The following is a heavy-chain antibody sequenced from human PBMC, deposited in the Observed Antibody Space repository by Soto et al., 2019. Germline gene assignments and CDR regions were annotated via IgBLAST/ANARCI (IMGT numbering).Heavy chain of an antibody. J-gene: IGHJ4*02. Sequence: GGSLRLSCAASGFTFSSYAMHWVRQAPGKGLEWVAHIKEDGSEKYYVDSVKGRFTISRDIAKSSLYLQMNSLRAEDTAVYYCTTLYYFAFNYWGQGALVTVSS. CDR3: TTLYYFAFNY. V-gene: IGHV3-7*01. D-gene: IGHD3-16*01. CDR1: GFTFSSYA. CDR2: IKEDGSEK.